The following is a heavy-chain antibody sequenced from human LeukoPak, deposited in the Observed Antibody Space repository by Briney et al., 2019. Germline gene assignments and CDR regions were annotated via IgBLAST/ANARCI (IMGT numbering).Heavy chain of an antibody. CDR3: ARGVGGTSWYYFDN. D-gene: IGHD6-13*01. Sequence: PSETLSLTCIVSGGSISSSRYYWVWIRQPPGKGLEWIGSIYYSGNTYYNPSLKSRVTISVDTSKNQFSLKLSSVTAADTAVYYCARGVGGTSWYYFDNWGQGTLVTVSS. CDR2: IYYSGNT. V-gene: IGHV4-39*07. J-gene: IGHJ4*02. CDR1: GGSISSSRYY.